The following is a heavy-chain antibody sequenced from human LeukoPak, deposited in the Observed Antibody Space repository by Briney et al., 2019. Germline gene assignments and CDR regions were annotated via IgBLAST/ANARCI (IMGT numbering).Heavy chain of an antibody. CDR2: IYYSGST. CDR3: ARSLQWLVPWFDP. CDR1: GGSISSYY. V-gene: IGHV4-59*01. Sequence: SETLSLTCTVSGGSISSYYWSWIRQPPGKGLEWIGYIYYSGSTNYNPSLKSRVTISVDTSKNQFSLRLSSVTAADTAVYYCARSLQWLVPWFDPWGQGTLVTVSS. D-gene: IGHD6-19*01. J-gene: IGHJ5*02.